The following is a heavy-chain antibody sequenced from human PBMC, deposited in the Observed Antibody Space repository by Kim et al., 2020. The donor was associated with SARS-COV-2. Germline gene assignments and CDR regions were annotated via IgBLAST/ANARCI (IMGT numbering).Heavy chain of an antibody. V-gene: IGHV3-7*01. Sequence: GGSLRLSCAASGFTFEHFYMSWVRPAPGKGLEWVATILQAGRDNFYVDSVKGRFTISRANSKSSLYLQLNSLRVEDTAIYYCARVKNGTTPWFDSWGLGTRVTVSS. D-gene: IGHD1-1*01. CDR3: ARVKNGTTPWFDS. CDR1: GFTFEHFY. J-gene: IGHJ5*01. CDR2: ILQAGRDN.